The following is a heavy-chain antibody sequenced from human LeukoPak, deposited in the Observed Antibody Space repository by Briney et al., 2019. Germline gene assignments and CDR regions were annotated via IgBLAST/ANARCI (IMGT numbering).Heavy chain of an antibody. Sequence: GGSLRLSCAASGFIFNSYEMNWVRQAPGKGLEWVSFISYSGNSVYYADSVKGRFTISRDNSKNTLYLQMNSLRGEDTAVYYGAKGGAVTGRDYWGKGTLVTVSS. J-gene: IGHJ4*01. D-gene: IGHD6-19*01. CDR1: GFIFNSYE. V-gene: IGHV3-48*03. CDR2: ISYSGNSV. CDR3: AKGGAVTGRDY.